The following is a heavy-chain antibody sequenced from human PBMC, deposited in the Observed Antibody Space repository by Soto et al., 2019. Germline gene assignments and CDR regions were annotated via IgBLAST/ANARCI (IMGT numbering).Heavy chain of an antibody. V-gene: IGHV4-59*01. D-gene: IGHD5-12*01. Sequence: LSLTCTVSGGSISSYYWSWIRQPPGKGLEWIGYIYYSGSTNYNPSLKSRVTISVDTSKNQFSLKLSSVTAADTAVYYCARDRGDQWLENYYGMDVWGQGTTVTV. CDR1: GGSISSYY. CDR3: ARDRGDQWLENYYGMDV. J-gene: IGHJ6*02. CDR2: IYYSGST.